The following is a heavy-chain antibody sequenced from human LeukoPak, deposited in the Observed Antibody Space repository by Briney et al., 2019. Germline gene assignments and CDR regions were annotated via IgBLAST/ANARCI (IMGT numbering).Heavy chain of an antibody. CDR1: GYTFTSYD. J-gene: IGHJ3*02. CDR3: ARGGYSGYEKEADDAFDI. V-gene: IGHV1-8*02. Sequence: ASVKVSCKASGYTFTSYDINWVRQATGQGLEWMGWMNPNSGNTGYAQKFQGRVTMTRDMSTSTVYMELSSLRSEDTAVYYCARGGYSGYEKEADDAFDIWGQGTMVTVSS. D-gene: IGHD5-12*01. CDR2: MNPNSGNT.